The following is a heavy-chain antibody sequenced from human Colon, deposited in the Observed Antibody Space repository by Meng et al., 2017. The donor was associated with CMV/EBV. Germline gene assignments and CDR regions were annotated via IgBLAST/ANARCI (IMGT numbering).Heavy chain of an antibody. V-gene: IGHV1-18*01. CDR1: GYTFNNFG. CDR3: AKGPYSSSSKGWFDP. CDR2: ISTYNGDT. Sequence: ASVKVSCKASGYTFNNFGISWVRQAPGQGLEWLAWISTYNGDTYYAQNFQGRVTLTTDSSTNTAYMELRSLTSDDTAVYFCAKGPYSSSSKGWFDPWGQGTLVTVSS. J-gene: IGHJ5*02. D-gene: IGHD6-6*01.